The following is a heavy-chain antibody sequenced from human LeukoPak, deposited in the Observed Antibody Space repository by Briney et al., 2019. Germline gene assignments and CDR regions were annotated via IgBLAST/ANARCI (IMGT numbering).Heavy chain of an antibody. D-gene: IGHD3-10*01. Sequence: GGSLGLSCAASGFTFSSYAMSWVRQAPGKGLEWVSAISGSGGSTYYADSVKGRFTISRDNSKNTLYLQMNSLRAEDTAVYYCAKDGYGSGSFDYWGQGTLVTVSS. V-gene: IGHV3-23*01. J-gene: IGHJ4*02. CDR2: ISGSGGST. CDR3: AKDGYGSGSFDY. CDR1: GFTFSSYA.